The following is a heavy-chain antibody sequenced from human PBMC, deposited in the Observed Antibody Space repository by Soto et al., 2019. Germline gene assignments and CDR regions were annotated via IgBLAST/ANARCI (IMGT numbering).Heavy chain of an antibody. CDR1: GFTFSSYS. D-gene: IGHD2-2*01. V-gene: IGHV3-48*01. Sequence: PGGSLRLSCAASGFTFSSYSMNWVRQAPGKGLEWVSYISSSSSTIYYADSVKGRFTISRDNAKNSLYLQMNSLRAEDTALYYCAKDGSHCISTSCYEGPYYGMDVWGQGTTVTVSS. CDR3: AKDGSHCISTSCYEGPYYGMDV. J-gene: IGHJ6*02. CDR2: ISSSSSTI.